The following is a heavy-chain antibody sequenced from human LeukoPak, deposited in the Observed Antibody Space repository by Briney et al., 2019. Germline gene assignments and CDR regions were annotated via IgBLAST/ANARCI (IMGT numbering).Heavy chain of an antibody. D-gene: IGHD3-22*01. CDR3: ARLRRNSDRSDFFYYYDH. V-gene: IGHV3-21*01. CDR2: ISSSSSYI. J-gene: IGHJ4*02. Sequence: GGSLRLSCAASGFTFSSYSMNWVRQAPGKGLEWVSSISSSSSYIYYAGSVKGRFTISRDNAKNSLYLQMNSLRAEDTAVYYCARLRRNSDRSDFFYYYDHWGQGTLVTVSS. CDR1: GFTFSSYS.